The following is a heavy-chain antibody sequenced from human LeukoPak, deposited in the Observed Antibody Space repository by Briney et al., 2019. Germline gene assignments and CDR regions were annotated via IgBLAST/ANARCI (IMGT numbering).Heavy chain of an antibody. CDR2: IYSGGST. CDR1: GFTVSSNY. Sequence: GGSLRLSCAASGFTVSSNYMSWVRQAPGKGREWVSVIYSGGSTYYADSVKGRFTISRDNSKNTLYLQMNSLRAEDTAVYYCARGYVCSGGSCLSDYWGQGTLVTVSS. V-gene: IGHV3-53*01. CDR3: ARGYVCSGGSCLSDY. D-gene: IGHD2-15*01. J-gene: IGHJ4*02.